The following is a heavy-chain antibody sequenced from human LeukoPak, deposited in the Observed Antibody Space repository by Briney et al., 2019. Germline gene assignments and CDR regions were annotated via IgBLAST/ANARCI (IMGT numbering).Heavy chain of an antibody. V-gene: IGHV4-38-2*02. CDR3: ARESVSSGTNWFDP. CDR1: AYSISSDYY. D-gene: IGHD3-10*01. CDR2: IYHSGTT. Sequence: PSETLSLTCAVSAYSISSDYYWGWIRQPPGKRLEWIGTIYHSGTTYYNPSLKSRVTISVDTSKNQFSLKLSSVTAADTAVYHCARESVSSGTNWFDPWGQGTLVTVSS. J-gene: IGHJ5*02.